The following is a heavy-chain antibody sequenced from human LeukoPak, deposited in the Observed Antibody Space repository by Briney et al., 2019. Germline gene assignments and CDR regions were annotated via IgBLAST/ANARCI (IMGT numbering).Heavy chain of an antibody. CDR2: INPNSGGT. CDR3: ARENNFGSGMDV. Sequence: ASVKVSCKASGYTFTDYYMHWVRQAPGQGLEWMGWINPNSGGTNYAQKFQGRVTMTRDTSINTAYMELSRLRSDDTAVYYCARENNFGSGMDVWGQGTTVTVSS. V-gene: IGHV1-2*02. D-gene: IGHD3-10*01. CDR1: GYTFTDYY. J-gene: IGHJ6*02.